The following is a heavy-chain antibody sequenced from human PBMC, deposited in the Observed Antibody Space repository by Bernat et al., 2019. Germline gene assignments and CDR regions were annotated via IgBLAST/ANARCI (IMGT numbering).Heavy chain of an antibody. CDR3: AKVGYYGSGSYYNQRNWFDP. D-gene: IGHD3-10*01. V-gene: IGHV3-23*01. J-gene: IGHJ5*02. CDR1: GFTFSSYA. Sequence: EVQLLESGGGLVQPGGSLRLSCAASGFTFSSYAMSWVRQAPGKGLEWVSVISGSGGSTYYADSVKGRFTISRDNSKNTLYLQMNSLRAEDTAVYYCAKVGYYGSGSYYNQRNWFDPWGQGTLVTVSS. CDR2: ISGSGGST.